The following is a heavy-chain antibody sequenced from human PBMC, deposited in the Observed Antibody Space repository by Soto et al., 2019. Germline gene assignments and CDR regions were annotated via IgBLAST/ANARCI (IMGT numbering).Heavy chain of an antibody. D-gene: IGHD1-26*01. V-gene: IGHV3-30-3*01. J-gene: IGHJ4*02. CDR3: ARTPSGSFDY. Sequence: QVQLVESGGGVVQPGRSLRLSCAASGFTFSSYAMHWVRQAPGKGLEWVAVISYDGSNKYYADYVKGRFTISRDNSKNTLYLQMNSLRAEDTAVYYCARTPSGSFDYWGQGTLVTVSS. CDR2: ISYDGSNK. CDR1: GFTFSSYA.